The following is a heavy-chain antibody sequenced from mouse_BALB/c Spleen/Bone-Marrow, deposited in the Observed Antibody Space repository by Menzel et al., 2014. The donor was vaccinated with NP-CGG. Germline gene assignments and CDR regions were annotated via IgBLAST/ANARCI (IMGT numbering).Heavy chain of an antibody. D-gene: IGHD4-1*01. Sequence: VQLKESGPELVKPGASVKIPCKASGYTFTDYNMDWVKQSHGKSLEWIGDINPNNGGTIYNQKFKGKATSTVDKSSSTAYMGLRSLTSEDTAVYYCATGTWFAYRGQGTLVPVSA. J-gene: IGHJ3*01. CDR1: GYTFTDYN. CDR2: INPNNGGT. V-gene: IGHV1-18*01. CDR3: ATGTWFAY.